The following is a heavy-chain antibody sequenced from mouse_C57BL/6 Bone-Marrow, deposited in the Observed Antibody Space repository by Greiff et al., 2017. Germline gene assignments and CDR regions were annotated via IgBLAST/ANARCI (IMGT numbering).Heavy chain of an antibody. CDR2: LDPENGDT. CDR3: TREGLWSYYCDY. J-gene: IGHJ2*01. Sequence: VQLQQSGAELVRPGASVKLSCTASGFNIKDDYMHWVKQRPEQGLEWIGWLDPENGDTEYASKFQGKATITADTSSNTAYLQLSSLTSEDTAVYYCTREGLWSYYCDYWGQGTTLTVSS. CDR1: GFNIKDDY. V-gene: IGHV14-4*01. D-gene: IGHD1-1*02.